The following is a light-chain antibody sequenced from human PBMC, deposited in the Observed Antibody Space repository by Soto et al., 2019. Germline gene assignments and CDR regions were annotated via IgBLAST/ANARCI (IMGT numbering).Light chain of an antibody. CDR1: QHVTTTY. J-gene: IGKJ4*01. CDR3: QQYDSSFT. V-gene: IGKV3-20*01. Sequence: PGERATLSCTASQHVTTTYIAWYQQKFGQAPRLLIYDASTRATGTPDRFTGGGFGTDFTLTISRVEPEDFAVYYCQQYDSSFTFGGGTKVEMK. CDR2: DAS.